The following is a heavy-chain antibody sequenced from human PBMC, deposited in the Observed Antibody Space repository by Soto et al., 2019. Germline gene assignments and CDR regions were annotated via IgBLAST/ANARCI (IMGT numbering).Heavy chain of an antibody. CDR3: AKRGKVDSSGYYYFDY. J-gene: IGHJ4*02. V-gene: IGHV3-23*01. CDR2: ISGSGGST. Sequence: GSLLLSCAASGCTFSSYAMSWVRQAAGKGLEWVSAISGSGGSTYYADSVKGRFTISRDNSKNTLYLQMNSLRAEDTAVYYCAKRGKVDSSGYYYFDYWGQGTLVTVYS. D-gene: IGHD3-22*01. CDR1: GCTFSSYA.